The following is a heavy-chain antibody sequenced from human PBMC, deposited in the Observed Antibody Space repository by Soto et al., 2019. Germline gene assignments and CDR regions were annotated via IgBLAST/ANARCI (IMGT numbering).Heavy chain of an antibody. D-gene: IGHD3-10*01. V-gene: IGHV4-31*03. J-gene: IGHJ4*02. Sequence: QVQLQESGPGLVKPSQTLSLTCTVSGGSISSGGYYWTWIRQHPGKGLEWIGYIYYSGNTSYTPSLKNRLTLAVDTSKNQFALNLYSVTDADTAVYYCARDGGYGSGTYSFEYWGQGALVTVSS. CDR1: GGSISSGGYY. CDR2: IYYSGNT. CDR3: ARDGGYGSGTYSFEY.